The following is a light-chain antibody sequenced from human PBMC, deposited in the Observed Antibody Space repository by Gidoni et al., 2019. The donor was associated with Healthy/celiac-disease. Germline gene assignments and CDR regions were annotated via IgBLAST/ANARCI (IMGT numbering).Light chain of an antibody. CDR3: QQSYSTPLT. J-gene: IGKJ4*01. CDR2: AAS. V-gene: IGKV1-39*01. CDR1: QSIRSY. Sequence: DLQMTHSPSSLSASVGDRVTITCRASQSIRSYLNWYQQKPGKAPKLLIYAASSLQRGVPSRFSGSGSGTDFTLTISSLQPEDFATYYCQQSYSTPLTFGGGTKVEIK.